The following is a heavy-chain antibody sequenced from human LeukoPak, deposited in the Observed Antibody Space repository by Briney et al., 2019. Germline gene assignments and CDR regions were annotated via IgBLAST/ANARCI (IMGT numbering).Heavy chain of an antibody. CDR2: IKHSGST. D-gene: IGHD1-26*01. CDR1: GGSFSGYY. V-gene: IGHV4-34*01. Sequence: SETLSLTCAVYGGSFSGYYRSWIRQPPGMGLEWIGEIKHSGSTNYNPSLKSRVTISVDRSKNQFSLKLSSVTAADTAVYYCARLLRRLGYFDYWGQGTLVTVSS. CDR3: ARLLRRLGYFDY. J-gene: IGHJ4*02.